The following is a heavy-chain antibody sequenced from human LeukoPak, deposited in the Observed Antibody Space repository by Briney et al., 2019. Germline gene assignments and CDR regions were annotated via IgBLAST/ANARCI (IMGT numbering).Heavy chain of an antibody. V-gene: IGHV3-15*01. Sequence: SGGSLILSCAASGFTFTNAWMSWVRQTPGKGLEWLGRIKSKTHGGTTDYAAPVNGRFTISRDDSNNTLYLQMNSLKTEGTSVYYCSTDGSYWGQGTLVTVSS. J-gene: IGHJ4*02. CDR2: IKSKTHGGTT. CDR3: STDGSY. CDR1: GFTFTNAW.